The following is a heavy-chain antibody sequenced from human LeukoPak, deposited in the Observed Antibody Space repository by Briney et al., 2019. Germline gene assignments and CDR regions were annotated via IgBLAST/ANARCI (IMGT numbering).Heavy chain of an antibody. CDR2: ISSSSSYI. J-gene: IGHJ4*02. V-gene: IGHV3-21*01. Sequence: GGSLRLSCAASGFTFTTYWMNWVRQAPGKGLEWVSSISSSSSYIYYADSVKGRFTISRDNAKNSLYLQMNSLRAEDTAVYYCARGMTTVTTGVGYWGQGTLVTVSS. D-gene: IGHD4-17*01. CDR3: ARGMTTVTTGVGY. CDR1: GFTFTTYW.